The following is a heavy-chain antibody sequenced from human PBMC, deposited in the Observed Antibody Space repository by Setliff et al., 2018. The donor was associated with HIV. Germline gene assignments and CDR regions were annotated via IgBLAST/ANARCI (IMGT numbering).Heavy chain of an antibody. Sequence: PGGSLRLSCTASGFTFGDYAMSWVRQAPGKGLDWGGFIRRKAYGETTEYAASVKDRFTISRDDSKSIAYLHVNSLKTEDTAVYYYTRDKGFAFDIWGQGTMVTVSS. CDR2: IRRKAYGETT. CDR1: GFTFGDYA. J-gene: IGHJ3*02. V-gene: IGHV3-49*04. CDR3: TRDKGFAFDI.